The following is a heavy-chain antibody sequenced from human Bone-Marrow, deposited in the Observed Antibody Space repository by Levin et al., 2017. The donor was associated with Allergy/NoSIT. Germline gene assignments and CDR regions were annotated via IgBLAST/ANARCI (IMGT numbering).Heavy chain of an antibody. J-gene: IGHJ4*02. D-gene: IGHD6-13*01. CDR2: IYYSGSS. CDR1: GGSISSSSYY. Sequence: SETLSLTCTVSGGSISSSSYYWGWIRQPPGKGLEWIGTIYYSGSSYYNPSLKSRVTISVDSSKNQFSLKLSSVTAADTAVYYCARAWLQPLSRSRAPWYDYWGQGTLVTVSS. V-gene: IGHV4-39*07. CDR3: ARAWLQPLSRSRAPWYDY.